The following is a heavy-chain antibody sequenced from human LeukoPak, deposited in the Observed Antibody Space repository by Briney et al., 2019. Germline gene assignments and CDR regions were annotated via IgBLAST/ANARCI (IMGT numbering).Heavy chain of an antibody. Sequence: GGSLRLSCAASGFTFSIYSMNWVRHAPGKGLEWVSSISRSSSYIFYADSVRGRFTISRDNAKNSLYLQMNSLRAEDTAIYYCARDPSMVRGDNYFDYWGQGTLVTVSS. V-gene: IGHV3-21*01. J-gene: IGHJ4*02. CDR2: ISRSSSYI. CDR1: GFTFSIYS. D-gene: IGHD3-10*01. CDR3: ARDPSMVRGDNYFDY.